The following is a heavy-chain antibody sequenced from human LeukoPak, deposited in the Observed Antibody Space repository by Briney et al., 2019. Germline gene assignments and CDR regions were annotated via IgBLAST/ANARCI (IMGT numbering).Heavy chain of an antibody. V-gene: IGHV3-53*05. CDR3: ARDSVVDTRDY. CDR2: IYSGGGT. Sequence: GGSLRLSCAASGFTFSSNYMTWVRQAPGKGLQWVSVIYSGGGTYYADSVKGRFTISRDNSKNTLHLQMNSLRPEDTAVYYCARDSVVDTRDYRGQGTLVTVSS. D-gene: IGHD3-22*01. CDR1: GFTFSSNY. J-gene: IGHJ4*02.